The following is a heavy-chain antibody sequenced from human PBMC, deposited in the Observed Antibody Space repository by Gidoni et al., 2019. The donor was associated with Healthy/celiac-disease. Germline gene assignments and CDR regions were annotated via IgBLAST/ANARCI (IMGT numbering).Heavy chain of an antibody. J-gene: IGHJ2*01. V-gene: IGHV4-59*01. D-gene: IGHD4-17*01. CDR2: IYYSGST. CDR1: GGSISSYY. CDR3: ARDTTVTTKRSYWYFDL. Sequence: QVQLQESGPGLVKPSETLSLTCTVSGGSISSYYWSWIRQPPGKGLEWIGYIYYSGSTNYNPSLKSRVTISVDTSKNQFSLKLSSVTAADTAVYYCARDTTVTTKRSYWYFDLWGRGTLVTVSS.